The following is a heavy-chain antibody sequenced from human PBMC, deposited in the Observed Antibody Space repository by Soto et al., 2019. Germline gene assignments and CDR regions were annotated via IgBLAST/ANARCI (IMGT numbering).Heavy chain of an antibody. D-gene: IGHD2-8*01. J-gene: IGHJ6*02. V-gene: IGHV3-33*01. CDR3: AITGVGNYDYGMDV. CDR1: GFTFSSYG. Sequence: QVQLVESGGGVVQPGRSLRLSCAASGFTFSSYGMHWVRQAPGKGLEWVAVIGYDGSKKYYADSVKGRFTISRDNSKKTLYLQMNSLRAEDTAVYYCAITGVGNYDYGMDVWGQGTTVTVSS. CDR2: IGYDGSKK.